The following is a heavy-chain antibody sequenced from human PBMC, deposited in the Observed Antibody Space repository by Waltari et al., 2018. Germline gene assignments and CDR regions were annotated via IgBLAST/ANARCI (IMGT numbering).Heavy chain of an antibody. CDR1: GFTFSDNW. CDR2: MKRDGTIK. V-gene: IGHV3-74*01. Sequence: EVKLVESGGGLVQPGGSLILSCAASGFTFSDNWMHWVRQAPGKGLVWVVRMKRDGTIKDDGDSVKGRFTISRDDAENTLYLQMNSLRIEDTAIYYCVRGSSGWYGTDFWGQGTLVTVSS. CDR3: VRGSSGWYGTDF. J-gene: IGHJ4*02. D-gene: IGHD6-19*01.